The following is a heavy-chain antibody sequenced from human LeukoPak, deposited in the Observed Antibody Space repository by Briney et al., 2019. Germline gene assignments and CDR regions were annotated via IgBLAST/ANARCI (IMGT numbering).Heavy chain of an antibody. Sequence: ASVKVSCKASGYTFTGYYMHWVRQAPGQGLEWMGWINPNSGGTNYAQKFQGRVTMTRDTSISTAYMELSRLRSDDTAVYYCAREGVTGVNWFDFWGQGTLVTVSS. V-gene: IGHV1-2*02. J-gene: IGHJ5*01. CDR2: INPNSGGT. D-gene: IGHD1-14*01. CDR3: AREGVTGVNWFDF. CDR1: GYTFTGYY.